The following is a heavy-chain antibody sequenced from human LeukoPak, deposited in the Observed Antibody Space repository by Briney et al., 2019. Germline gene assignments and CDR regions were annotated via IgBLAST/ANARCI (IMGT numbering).Heavy chain of an antibody. V-gene: IGHV3-53*01. CDR1: GFTVSSKY. D-gene: IGHD3-10*01. J-gene: IGHJ4*02. CDR2: IYSSGDA. CDR3: ATGYYFGSGSYGYLDY. Sequence: GGSLRLSCAAFGFTVSSKYMSWVRQTPGKGLQWVALIYSSGDAYTPDSVKGRFTISRDDSENTLYLQMDSLRADDTAVYYCATGYYFGSGSYGYLDYWGQGTLVTVSS.